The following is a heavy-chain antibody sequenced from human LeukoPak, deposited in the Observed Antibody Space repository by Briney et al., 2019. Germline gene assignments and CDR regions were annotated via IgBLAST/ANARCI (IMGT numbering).Heavy chain of an antibody. CDR1: GGSISSYY. Sequence: PSETLSLTCTVSGGSISSYYWSWIRQPPGKGLEWIGYIYYSGSTNYNPSLKSRVTISVDTSKNQFSLKLSSVTAADTAVYYCARGHQTDGWLAEDWGQGTLVTVSS. CDR2: IYYSGST. CDR3: ARGHQTDGWLAED. V-gene: IGHV4-59*01. D-gene: IGHD6-19*01. J-gene: IGHJ4*02.